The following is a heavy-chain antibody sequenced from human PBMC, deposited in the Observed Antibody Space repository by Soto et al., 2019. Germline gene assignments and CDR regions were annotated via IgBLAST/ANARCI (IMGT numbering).Heavy chain of an antibody. V-gene: IGHV1-46*01. CDR1: GYSFITSYH. D-gene: IGHD5-12*01. J-gene: IGHJ3*02. CDR2: INPTGSMT. CDR3: ERDTGYDHDAFDI. Sequence: ASVKVSCKASGYSFITSYHMHWVRQAPGQGLEWMGIINPTGSMTRYSQKFQGRLTMTRDTSTATDYMELSNLTSEDTAVYFCERDTGYDHDAFDIWGQGTRVTVSS.